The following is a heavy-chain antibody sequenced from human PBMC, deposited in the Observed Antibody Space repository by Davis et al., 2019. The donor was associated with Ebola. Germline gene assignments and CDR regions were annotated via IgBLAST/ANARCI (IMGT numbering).Heavy chain of an antibody. CDR3: ARGGSSGYYGY. CDR2: IYYSGST. D-gene: IGHD3-22*01. Sequence: PSETLSLTCTVSGGSISSSSYYWGWIRQPPGKGLEWIGSIYYSGSTYYNPSLKSRVTISVDRSKNQFSLKLSSVTAADTAVYYCARGGSSGYYGYWGQGTLVTVSS. CDR1: GGSISSSSYY. J-gene: IGHJ4*02. V-gene: IGHV4-39*07.